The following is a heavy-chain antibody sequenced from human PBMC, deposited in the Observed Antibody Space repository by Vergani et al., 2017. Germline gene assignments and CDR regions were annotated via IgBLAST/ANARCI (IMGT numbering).Heavy chain of an antibody. J-gene: IGHJ4*02. Sequence: QVQLQQWGAGLLKPSETLSLTCAVYGGSFSGYYWSWIRQPPGKGREWIGEINHSGSTNYNPYLKRRVTVSVDTSKNQFSLKLSSVTAADTAVYYCARGTEATVVTPRGGYFDYWGQGTLVTVSS. D-gene: IGHD4-23*01. CDR2: INHSGST. CDR3: ARGTEATVVTPRGGYFDY. CDR1: GGSFSGYY. V-gene: IGHV4-34*01.